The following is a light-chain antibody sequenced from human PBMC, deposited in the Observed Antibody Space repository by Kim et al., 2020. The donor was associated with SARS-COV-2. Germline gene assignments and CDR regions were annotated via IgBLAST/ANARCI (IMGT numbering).Light chain of an antibody. CDR3: SSWDDSLDVVV. CDR1: GTNIQSNT. V-gene: IGLV1-44*01. Sequence: GQGVSTSCSGRGTNIQSNTVTWYQQLPGTAPKLLISRNAQRPSGVPGRFSGSKSGTSASLAITGLQSEDEAHYYCSSWDDSLDVVVFGGGTQLTVL. CDR2: RNA. J-gene: IGLJ2*01.